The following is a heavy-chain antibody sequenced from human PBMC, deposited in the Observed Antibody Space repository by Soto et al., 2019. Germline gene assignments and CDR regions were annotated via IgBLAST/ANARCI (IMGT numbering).Heavy chain of an antibody. D-gene: IGHD2-2*02. V-gene: IGHV2-5*01. CDR1: GFSLSTSGVG. Sequence: SGPTLVNPTQTLTLTCTFSGFSLSTSGVGVGWIRQPPGKALDWLALIYWNDDKHYSPSLKGRLTITKDTYKNQVVLRMTDIDPVDTATYYCAHRRYCSGTSCYTGIDPWGQGTLVTVSS. CDR2: IYWNDDK. J-gene: IGHJ5*02. CDR3: AHRRYCSGTSCYTGIDP.